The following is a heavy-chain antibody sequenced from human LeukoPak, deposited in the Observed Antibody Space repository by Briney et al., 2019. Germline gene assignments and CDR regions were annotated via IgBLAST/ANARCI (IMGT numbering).Heavy chain of an antibody. Sequence: SGPTLVNPTQTLTLTCTFSGFSPSTSGVGVGWIRQPPGKALEWLALIYWDDDKRYSPSLKSRLTITKDTSKNQVVLTMTNMDPVDTATYYCAQKGWIQREGSWFDPWGQGTLVTVSS. V-gene: IGHV2-5*02. CDR2: IYWDDDK. CDR1: GFSPSTSGVG. CDR3: AQKGWIQREGSWFDP. J-gene: IGHJ5*02. D-gene: IGHD5-18*01.